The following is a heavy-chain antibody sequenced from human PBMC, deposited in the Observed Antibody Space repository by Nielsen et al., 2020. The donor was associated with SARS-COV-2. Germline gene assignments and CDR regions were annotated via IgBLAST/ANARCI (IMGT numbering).Heavy chain of an antibody. D-gene: IGHD6-19*01. CDR1: GFISSDYY. V-gene: IGHV3-11*03. Sequence: GESLKISCAASGFISSDYYMSWIRQAPGKGVEWVSYISSSSSYTNYADSVKGRFTISRDNAKNSLYLQMNSLRAEDTAVYYCASTGGIAVAANFDYWGQGTLVTVSS. J-gene: IGHJ4*02. CDR3: ASTGGIAVAANFDY. CDR2: ISSSSSYT.